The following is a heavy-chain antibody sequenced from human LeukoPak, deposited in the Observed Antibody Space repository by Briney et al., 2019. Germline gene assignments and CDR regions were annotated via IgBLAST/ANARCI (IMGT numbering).Heavy chain of an antibody. CDR1: GFTFSRHW. CDR2: TNQDGGAE. J-gene: IGHJ4*02. D-gene: IGHD6-13*01. Sequence: GGPLRLPCAAPGFTFSRHWRSWVRQAPGKGLEGVPTTNQDGGAEYYVDSVKGRFTISRDNAKNSLYLQMNSLRVEDTAVYYCARDDRENNGGYPAPDYWGQGTLVTVSS. V-gene: IGHV3-7*05. CDR3: ARDDRENNGGYPAPDY.